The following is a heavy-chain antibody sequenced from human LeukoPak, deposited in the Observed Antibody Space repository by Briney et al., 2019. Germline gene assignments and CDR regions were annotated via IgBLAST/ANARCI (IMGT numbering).Heavy chain of an antibody. J-gene: IGHJ4*02. CDR1: GGSFSGYY. CDR2: INDSGNT. D-gene: IGHD3-10*01. CDR3: ARAADYLGSGAQLGY. V-gene: IGHV4-34*01. Sequence: SETLSLTCAVYGGSFSGYYWSWIRQPPGKGLEWIGEINDSGNTKYNPSLKSRVTISVDTSKNQFSLKLSSVTAADTAVYYCARAADYLGSGAQLGYWGQGVLVTVSS.